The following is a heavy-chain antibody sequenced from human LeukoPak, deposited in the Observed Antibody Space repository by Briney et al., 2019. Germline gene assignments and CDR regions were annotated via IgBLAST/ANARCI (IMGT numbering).Heavy chain of an antibody. J-gene: IGHJ6*02. CDR3: ARDGVQLELGYYYGMDV. Sequence: ASVTVSCKASGYTFTGYYMHWVRQAPGQGLEWMGRINPNSGGTNYAQKFQGWVTMTRDTSISTAYMELSRLRSDDTAVYYCARDGVQLELGYYYGMDVWGQGTTVTVSS. D-gene: IGHD1-1*01. CDR1: GYTFTGYY. V-gene: IGHV1-2*04. CDR2: INPNSGGT.